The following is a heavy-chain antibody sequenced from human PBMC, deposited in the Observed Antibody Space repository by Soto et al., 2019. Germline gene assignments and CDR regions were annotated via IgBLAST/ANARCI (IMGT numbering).Heavy chain of an antibody. CDR1: GFTFSIYA. J-gene: IGHJ4*02. CDR2: ISGSDGST. Sequence: LRLSCAASGFTFSIYAMSWVRQAPGKGLEWVSVISGSDGSTLYADSVKGRFTISRDNSKNRLYLQMNSLRAEDTAVYYCAKGGYGDYVAYWGQGTLVTVSS. CDR3: AKGGYGDYVAY. V-gene: IGHV3-23*01. D-gene: IGHD5-12*01.